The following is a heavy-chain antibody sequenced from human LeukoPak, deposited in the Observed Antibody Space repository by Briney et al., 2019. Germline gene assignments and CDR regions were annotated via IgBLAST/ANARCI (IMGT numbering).Heavy chain of an antibody. CDR3: ARGTSPDY. Sequence: GGSLRLSCAASGFTVSSNYMSWVRQAPGKGLEWVSVIYSGGSTKYADSVKGRFNISRDNSKNTLYLQMNSLRAEDTAVYYCARGTSPDYWAREPWSPSPQ. CDR2: IYSGGST. D-gene: IGHD2-2*01. CDR1: GFTVSSNY. V-gene: IGHV3-66*01. J-gene: IGHJ4*02.